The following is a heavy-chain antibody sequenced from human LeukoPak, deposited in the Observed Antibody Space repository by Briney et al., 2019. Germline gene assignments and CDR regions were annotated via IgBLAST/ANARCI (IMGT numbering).Heavy chain of an antibody. J-gene: IGHJ4*02. Sequence: SETLSLTCTVSGGSISSYYWSWIRQPAGKGLEWIGRIYTSGRTSYNPSLKSRVTLSVDTSKNQFSLRLSSVTAADTAVYYCARGQKYRSGYTVSELGSGYFDYWGQGTLVTVSS. CDR3: ARGQKYRSGYTVSELGSGYFDY. V-gene: IGHV4-4*07. CDR1: GGSISSYY. CDR2: IYTSGRT. D-gene: IGHD5-18*01.